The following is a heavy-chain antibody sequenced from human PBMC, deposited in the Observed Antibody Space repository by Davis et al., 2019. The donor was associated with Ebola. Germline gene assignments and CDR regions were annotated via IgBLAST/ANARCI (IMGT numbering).Heavy chain of an antibody. J-gene: IGHJ4*02. CDR3: TVTVTTLDY. Sequence: PGGSLRLSCAASGFTFSGSAMHWVRQASGKGLEWVGRFRSKANSYATAYAASVKGRFTISRDDSKNTAYLQMNSLKTEDTAVYYCTVTVTTLDYWGQGTLVTVSS. CDR1: GFTFSGSA. CDR2: FRSKANSYAT. V-gene: IGHV3-73*01. D-gene: IGHD4-17*01.